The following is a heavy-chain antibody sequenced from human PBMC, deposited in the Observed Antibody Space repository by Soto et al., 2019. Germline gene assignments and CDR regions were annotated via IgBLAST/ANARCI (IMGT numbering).Heavy chain of an antibody. D-gene: IGHD6-13*01. J-gene: IGHJ4*02. Sequence: VANSASGGTFRIYPISWVLQAPGQGLEWMGGIIPIFGTANYAQKLQGRVTMTTDTSTSTAYMELRSLRSDDTSVYYCARGAEAAALLAYWGQGTLVTVSS. CDR1: GGTFRIYP. CDR2: IIPIFGTA. CDR3: ARGAEAAALLAY. V-gene: IGHV1-69*05.